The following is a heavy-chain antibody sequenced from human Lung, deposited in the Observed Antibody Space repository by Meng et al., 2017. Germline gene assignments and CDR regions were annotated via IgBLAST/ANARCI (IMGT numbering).Heavy chain of an antibody. CDR3: ATARFSFLLGFDY. CDR1: ADTFANYA. D-gene: IGHD2-8*02. Sequence: QVQLVQSGAEIKKPGASVMVSCKASADTFANYAISWVRQAPGQGLEWMGRISTHNGNTNYALKLQGRVTVTTDTSTSTAYMELRNLRSDDTAIYYCATARFSFLLGFDYWGQGTLVT. CDR2: ISTHNGNT. V-gene: IGHV1-18*01. J-gene: IGHJ4*02.